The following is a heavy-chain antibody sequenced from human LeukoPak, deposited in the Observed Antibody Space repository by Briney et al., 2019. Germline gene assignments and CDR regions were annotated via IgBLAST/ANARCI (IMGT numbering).Heavy chain of an antibody. CDR2: ISYDGSNK. CDR1: GFTFSSYA. D-gene: IGHD3-22*01. V-gene: IGHV3-30-3*01. CDR3: ARDNWNSSGYYLTSGDFDY. Sequence: GGSLRLSCAASGFTFSSYAMHWVRQAPSKGLEWVAVISYDGSNKYYADSVKGRFTISRDNSKNTLYLQMNSLRAEDTAVYYCARDNWNSSGYYLTSGDFDYWGQGTLVTVSS. J-gene: IGHJ4*02.